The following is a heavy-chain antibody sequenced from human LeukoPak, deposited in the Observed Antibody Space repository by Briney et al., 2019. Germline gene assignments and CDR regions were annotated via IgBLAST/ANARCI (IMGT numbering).Heavy chain of an antibody. V-gene: IGHV4-59*01. D-gene: IGHD7-27*01. J-gene: IGHJ4*02. Sequence: TPSETLSLTCAVYGGSFSGYYWSWIRQPPGKGLEWIGYVYYSGSTEYNPSLRSRVTISLEMSKHQFSLNLTSVTAADTAVYYCASNTGTVFDYWGQGALVTVSS. CDR1: GGSFSGYY. CDR3: ASNTGTVFDY. CDR2: VYYSGST.